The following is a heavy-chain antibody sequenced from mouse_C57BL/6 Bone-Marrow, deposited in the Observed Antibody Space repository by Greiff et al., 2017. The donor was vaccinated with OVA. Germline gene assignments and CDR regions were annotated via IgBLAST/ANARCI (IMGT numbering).Heavy chain of an antibody. CDR3: VRGCDYDGDYAMDY. J-gene: IGHJ4*01. V-gene: IGHV10-3*01. Sequence: EVHLVESGGGLVQPKGSLKLSCAASGFTFNTYAMHWVRQAPGKGLEWVARIRSKSSNYATYYADSVKDRFTISRDDSQSMLYLQMNNLKTEDTAMYYCVRGCDYDGDYAMDYWGQGTSVTVSS. CDR1: GFTFNTYA. D-gene: IGHD2-4*01. CDR2: IRSKSSNYAT.